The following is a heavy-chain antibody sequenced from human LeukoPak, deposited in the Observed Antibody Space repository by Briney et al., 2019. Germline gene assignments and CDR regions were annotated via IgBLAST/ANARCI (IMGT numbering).Heavy chain of an antibody. D-gene: IGHD3-10*01. CDR3: ARGGLLWFGEFQGRMDV. Sequence: SETLSLTCTVSGGSISSGSYYWSWIRQPPGKGLEWIGYIYYSGSTNYNPSLKSRVTISVDTSKNQFSLKLSSVTAADTAVYYCARGGLLWFGEFQGRMDVWGQGTTVTVSS. CDR1: GGSISSGSYY. V-gene: IGHV4-61*01. J-gene: IGHJ6*02. CDR2: IYYSGST.